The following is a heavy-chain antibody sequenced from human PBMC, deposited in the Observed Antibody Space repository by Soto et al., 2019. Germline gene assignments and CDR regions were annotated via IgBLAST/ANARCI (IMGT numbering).Heavy chain of an antibody. D-gene: IGHD4-17*01. Sequence: GGSLRLSCAASGFTFSSYGMHWVRQAPGKGLEWVAVISYDGSNKYYADSVKGRFTISRDNSKNTLYLQMNSLRAEDTAVYYCAKVPTHKTSTVTSDFDYWGQGTLVTVSS. CDR2: ISYDGSNK. J-gene: IGHJ4*02. V-gene: IGHV3-30*18. CDR3: AKVPTHKTSTVTSDFDY. CDR1: GFTFSSYG.